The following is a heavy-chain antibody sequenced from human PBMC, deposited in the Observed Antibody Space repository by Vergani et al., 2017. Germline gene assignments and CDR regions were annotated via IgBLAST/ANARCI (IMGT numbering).Heavy chain of an antibody. Sequence: EVQLVESGGVVVQPGGSLRLSCASSGFTFDDYTMHWVRQAPGKGLEWVSLISWDGGSTYYADSVKGRFTIFRDKSKNSLYLQMNSLRTDDTAWYYCAKDRDRIELDYGGQRTLVIVSA. J-gene: IGHJ4*02. D-gene: IGHD3-16*02. V-gene: IGHV3-43*01. CDR3: AKDRDRIELDY. CDR1: GFTFDDYT. CDR2: ISWDGGST.